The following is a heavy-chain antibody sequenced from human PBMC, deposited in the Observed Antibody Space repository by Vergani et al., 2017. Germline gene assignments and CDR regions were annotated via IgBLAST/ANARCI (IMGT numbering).Heavy chain of an antibody. J-gene: IGHJ4*02. CDR3: AKGYFVAGNYRLDY. V-gene: IGHV3-23*01. CDR1: EFTFSNYA. CDR2: ISGSGVSA. Sequence: EVQLLESGGGLVQPGGSLRLTCAASEFTFSNYAMNWVRQAPGKGLEWVSGISGSGVSAYYTDSVEGRFTISRDNSKNMLCLQMNNLRTEDTAIYYCAKGYFVAGNYRLDYGGQGALVTGSS. D-gene: IGHD3-16*02.